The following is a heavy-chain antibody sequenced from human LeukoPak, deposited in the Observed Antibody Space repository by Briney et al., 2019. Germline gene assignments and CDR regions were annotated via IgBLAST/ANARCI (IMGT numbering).Heavy chain of an antibody. V-gene: IGHV3-66*01. J-gene: IGHJ4*02. D-gene: IGHD5-12*01. CDR1: GFTVSSNY. Sequence: GGSLRLSCSASGFTVSSNYMSWVRQAAGKGLEWVSVIYSGGFTHYADSVKDRFTISRDNSKNTLYLQMNSLRVEDTAVYYCARDSGYSSDDAYWGQGTLVTVSS. CDR2: IYSGGFT. CDR3: ARDSGYSSDDAY.